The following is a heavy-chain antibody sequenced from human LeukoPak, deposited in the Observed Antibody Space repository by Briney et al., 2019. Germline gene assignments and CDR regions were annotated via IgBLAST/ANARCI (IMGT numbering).Heavy chain of an antibody. CDR2: ISAHNGNT. CDR3: ARLPSQGIAAAGTLWFDP. V-gene: IGHV1-18*01. D-gene: IGHD6-13*01. J-gene: IGHJ5*02. CDR1: GYTFTSSG. Sequence: ASVKVSCKASGYTFTSSGISWVRQAPGQGLEWMGWISAHNGNTNYAQKLQGRVTMTTDTSTSTAYMELRSLRSDDTAVYYCARLPSQGIAAAGTLWFDPWGQGTLVTVSS.